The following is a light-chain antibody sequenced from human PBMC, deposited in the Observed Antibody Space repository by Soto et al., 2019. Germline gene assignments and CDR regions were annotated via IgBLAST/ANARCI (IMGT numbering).Light chain of an antibody. V-gene: IGKV3-20*01. J-gene: IGKJ1*01. CDR1: QSVSNNY. Sequence: VLTQSPGTLSSSPGERATLSCRASQSVSNNYLAWYQQKPGQAPRLLIYGASSRATGIPDRFAGSGSGTDFTLTISRLEPEDFAVYYCQQYGSSPRTFGQGTKVEV. CDR2: GAS. CDR3: QQYGSSPRT.